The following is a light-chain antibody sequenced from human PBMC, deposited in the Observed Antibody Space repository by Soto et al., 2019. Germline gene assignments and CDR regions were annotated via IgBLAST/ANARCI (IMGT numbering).Light chain of an antibody. CDR3: SSYAGSNIYV. V-gene: IGLV2-8*01. Sequence: QSALTQPPSASGSPGQSLTISCTGTSSDVGAYKYVSWYQQYTGKAPKLMIYEVTKRPSGVPDRFSGSKSGNTASLTVSGLQAEDEADYYCSSYAGSNIYVFGTGTKLTVL. CDR1: SSDVGAYKY. J-gene: IGLJ1*01. CDR2: EVT.